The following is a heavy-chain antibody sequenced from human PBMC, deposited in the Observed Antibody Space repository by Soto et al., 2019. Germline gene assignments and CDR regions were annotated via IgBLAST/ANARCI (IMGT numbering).Heavy chain of an antibody. D-gene: IGHD5-12*01. CDR2: IYYSGST. CDR1: GGSISSGDYY. J-gene: IGHJ4*02. V-gene: IGHV4-30-4*01. Sequence: QVQLQESGPGLVKPSQTLSLTCTVSGGSISSGDYYWSWIRQPPGKGLEWIGYIYYSGSTYYNPSLKSRVTISVDTSKNQFALQLSSVTAADTAVYYCARDKSRGYEPGYWGQGTLVTVSS. CDR3: ARDKSRGYEPGY.